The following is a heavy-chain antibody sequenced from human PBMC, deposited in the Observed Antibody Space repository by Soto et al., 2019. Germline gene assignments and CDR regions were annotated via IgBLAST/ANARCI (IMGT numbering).Heavy chain of an antibody. V-gene: IGHV1-69*06. Sequence: ASVKVSCKASGGTFSSYAISWVRQAPGQGLEWMGGIIPIFGTANYAQKFQGRVTITADKSTSTAYMELSSLRSEDTAVYYCARDITGTTGPWFDPWGQGTLVTVSS. D-gene: IGHD1-7*01. CDR3: ARDITGTTGPWFDP. CDR1: GGTFSSYA. J-gene: IGHJ5*02. CDR2: IIPIFGTA.